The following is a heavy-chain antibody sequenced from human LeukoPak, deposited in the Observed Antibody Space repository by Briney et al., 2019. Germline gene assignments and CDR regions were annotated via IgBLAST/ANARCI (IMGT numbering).Heavy chain of an antibody. V-gene: IGHV3-30-3*01. J-gene: IGHJ4*02. CDR3: ARDFTVTTALYYFDY. CDR2: ISYDGSNK. D-gene: IGHD4-17*01. CDR1: GFTFSSYA. Sequence: GGSLRLSCAASGFTFSSYAMHWVRQAPGKGLEWVAVISYDGSNKYYADSVKGRFTISRDNSKNTLYLQMNSLRAEDTAEYYCARDFTVTTALYYFDYWGQGTLATVSS.